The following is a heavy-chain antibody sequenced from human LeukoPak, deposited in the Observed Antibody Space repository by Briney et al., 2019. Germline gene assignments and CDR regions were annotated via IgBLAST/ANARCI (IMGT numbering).Heavy chain of an antibody. CDR2: TYYRSTSFS. CDR3: ARYCGLYNHDY. J-gene: IGHJ4*02. D-gene: IGHD1-1*01. Sequence: SQTLSLTCAISGDSVASNSVAWGWIRQSPSGGLEWLGSTYYRSTSFSDYALSVRVPITMSQDKYKNKFSLQLNSVTPEDTAVYYCARYCGLYNHDYWGQGTLVTVSS. CDR1: GDSVASNSVA. V-gene: IGHV6-1*01.